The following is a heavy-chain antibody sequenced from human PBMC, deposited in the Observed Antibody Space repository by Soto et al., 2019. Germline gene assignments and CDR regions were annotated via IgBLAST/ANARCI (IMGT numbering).Heavy chain of an antibody. D-gene: IGHD5-12*01. CDR1: GYTFTSYY. J-gene: IGHJ6*02. V-gene: IGHV1-46*01. Sequence: ASVKVSCKTSGYTFTSYYIHWVRQAPGQGLEWMGIINPGGGSTSYAQKFQGRVTMTRDTSTSTVHMEVRSLRSDDTAVYYCAREGVAPYYYYGMDVWGQGTPVTVSS. CDR3: AREGVAPYYYYGMDV. CDR2: INPGGGST.